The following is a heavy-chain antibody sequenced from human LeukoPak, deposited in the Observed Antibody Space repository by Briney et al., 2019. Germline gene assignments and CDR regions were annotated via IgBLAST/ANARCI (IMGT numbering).Heavy chain of an antibody. V-gene: IGHV4-34*01. CDR2: INHSGST. CDR1: GGSFSGYY. CDR3: ARHGRLRGYSYGYRINWFDP. D-gene: IGHD5-18*01. J-gene: IGHJ5*02. Sequence: KPSETLSLTCAVYGGSFSGYYWSWIRQPPGKGLEWIGEINHSGSTNYNPSLKSRVTISVDTSKNQFSLKLSSVTAADTAVYYCARHGRLRGYSYGYRINWFDPWGQGTLVTVSS.